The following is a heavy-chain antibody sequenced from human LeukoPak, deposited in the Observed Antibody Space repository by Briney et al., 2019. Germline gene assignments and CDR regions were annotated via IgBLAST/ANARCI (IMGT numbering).Heavy chain of an antibody. CDR3: ARNRPIMGITDAFDV. CDR2: LHYSGSS. Sequence: SETLSLTCSVSGVSISNYYWSWIRQSPGRELEWIGHLHYSGSSSYNPSLRSRVTTSVNMSKNQFSLRLTSVTAADTAVYYCARNRPIMGITDAFDVWGQGTMVTVSS. CDR1: GVSISNYY. V-gene: IGHV4-59*01. D-gene: IGHD1-26*01. J-gene: IGHJ3*01.